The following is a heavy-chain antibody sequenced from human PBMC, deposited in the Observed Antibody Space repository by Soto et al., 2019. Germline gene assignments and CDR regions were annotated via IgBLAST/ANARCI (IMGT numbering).Heavy chain of an antibody. D-gene: IGHD6-19*01. CDR1: GFRFSIYS. Sequence: EVQLVESGGNLVQPGGSLRLSCAASGFRFSIYSMNWVRQAPGKGLEWSAYITSDTKTIKYADSVRGRFTISRDNGKNSVYLQMNSLTDVDTSVYYCARSVEGHSDYSGQGTVVTVSA. J-gene: IGHJ4*02. CDR3: ARSVEGHSDY. CDR2: ITSDTKTI. V-gene: IGHV3-48*02.